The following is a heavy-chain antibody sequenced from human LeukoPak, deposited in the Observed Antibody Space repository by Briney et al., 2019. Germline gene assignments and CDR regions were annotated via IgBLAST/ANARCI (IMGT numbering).Heavy chain of an antibody. CDR1: GFNVSSYW. V-gene: IGHV3-74*01. Sequence: GGSLRLSCAASGFNVSSYWMHWVRQAPGKGLVWVSHITDDGSTPEYADSVKGRFTISRDSAKNTLYLQMNSLRADDTAMYHCVRDTPGDSLDYWGQGTLVTVCS. CDR2: ITDDGSTP. CDR3: VRDTPGDSLDY. D-gene: IGHD4-17*01. J-gene: IGHJ4*02.